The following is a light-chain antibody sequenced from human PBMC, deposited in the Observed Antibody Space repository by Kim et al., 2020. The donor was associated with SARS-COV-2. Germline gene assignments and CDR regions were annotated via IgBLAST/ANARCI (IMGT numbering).Light chain of an antibody. V-gene: IGKV3-20*01. CDR1: QSVSDNY. CDR2: GAS. Sequence: EIVLMQSPGTLSLSPGERATLSCRASQSVSDNYLAWYQQKPGQAPRLLIYGASSRATGIPDRFSGSGSGTDFTLTISRLEPEDFAVYYCQQYDTSPSCTFGQGTKLEI. CDR3: QQYDTSPSCT. J-gene: IGKJ2*02.